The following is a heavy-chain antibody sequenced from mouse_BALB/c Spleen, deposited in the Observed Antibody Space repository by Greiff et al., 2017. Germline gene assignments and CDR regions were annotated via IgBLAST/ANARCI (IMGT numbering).Heavy chain of an antibody. V-gene: IGHV2-9*02. Sequence: VHLVESGPGLVAPSQSLSITCTVSGFSLTSYGVHWVRQPPGKGLEWLGVIWAGGSTNYNSALMSRLSISKDNSKSQVFLKMNSRQTDDTAMYYCARDLEDYYAMDYWGQGTSVTVSS. CDR2: IWAGGST. J-gene: IGHJ4*01. CDR3: ARDLEDYYAMDY. CDR1: GFSLTSYG.